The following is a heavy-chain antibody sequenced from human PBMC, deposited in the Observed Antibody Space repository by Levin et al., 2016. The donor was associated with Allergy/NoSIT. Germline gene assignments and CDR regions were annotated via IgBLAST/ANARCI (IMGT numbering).Heavy chain of an antibody. CDR3: LAAAGTQRKGGGDY. CDR2: INAGNGNT. V-gene: IGHV1-3*01. J-gene: IGHJ4*02. Sequence: WVRQAPGQRLEWMGWINAGNGNTKYSQKFQGRVTITRDTSASTAYMELSSLRSEDTAVYYCLAAAGTQRKGGGDYWGQGTLVTVSS. D-gene: IGHD6-13*01.